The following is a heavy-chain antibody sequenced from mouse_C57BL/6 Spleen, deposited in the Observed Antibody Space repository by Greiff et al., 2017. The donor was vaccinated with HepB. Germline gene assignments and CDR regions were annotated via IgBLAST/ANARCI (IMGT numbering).Heavy chain of an antibody. Sequence: QVQLQQSGAELVKPGASVKLSCKASGYTFTSYWMHWVKQRPGQGLEWIGMIHPNSGSTNYNEKFKSKATLTVDKSSSTAYMQLSSLTSEDSAVYYCARCLITTVVAFDYWGQGTTLTVSS. CDR2: IHPNSGST. D-gene: IGHD1-1*01. CDR1: GYTFTSYW. J-gene: IGHJ2*01. CDR3: ARCLITTVVAFDY. V-gene: IGHV1-64*01.